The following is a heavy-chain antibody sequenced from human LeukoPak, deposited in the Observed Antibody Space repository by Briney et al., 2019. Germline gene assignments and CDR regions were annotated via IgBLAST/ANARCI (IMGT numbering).Heavy chain of an antibody. J-gene: IGHJ5*02. D-gene: IGHD2-15*01. CDR1: GFTFSNYF. CDR3: AKVPVAPGNWFDP. Sequence: GGSLRLSCAASGFTFSNYFVTWVRQAPGKGLEWVSAISGSGGTTYYADSVKGRFSISRDNPKSTLYLQMNSLRAEDTAVYYCAKVPVAPGNWFDPWGQGTLVTVSS. V-gene: IGHV3-23*01. CDR2: ISGSGGTT.